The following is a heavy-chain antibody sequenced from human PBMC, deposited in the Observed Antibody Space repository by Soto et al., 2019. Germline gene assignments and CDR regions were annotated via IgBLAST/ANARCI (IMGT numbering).Heavy chain of an antibody. Sequence: PSETLSLTCTVSGGSISSGDYYWSWIRQHPGKGLEWIGYIYYSGSTYYNPSLKSRVTISVDTSKNQFSLKLSSVTAADTAVYYCAREGSGDYNWFDPWGQGTLVTVSS. J-gene: IGHJ5*02. V-gene: IGHV4-31*03. CDR2: IYYSGST. CDR3: AREGSGDYNWFDP. CDR1: GGSISSGDYY. D-gene: IGHD2-21*01.